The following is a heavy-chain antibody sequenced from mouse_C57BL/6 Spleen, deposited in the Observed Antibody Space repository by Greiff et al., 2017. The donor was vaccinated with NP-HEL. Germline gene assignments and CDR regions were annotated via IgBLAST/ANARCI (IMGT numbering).Heavy chain of an antibody. CDR1: GYTFTSYG. V-gene: IGHV1-81*01. J-gene: IGHJ4*01. CDR3: ALDSSGYGAMDY. D-gene: IGHD3-2*02. Sequence: VQLQQSGAELARPGASVKLSCKASGYTFTSYGISWVKQRTGQGLEWIGEIYPRSGNTYYNKKFKGKATLTADKSSSTAYMELRSLTSEDSAVYFCALDSSGYGAMDYWGQGTSVTVSS. CDR2: IYPRSGNT.